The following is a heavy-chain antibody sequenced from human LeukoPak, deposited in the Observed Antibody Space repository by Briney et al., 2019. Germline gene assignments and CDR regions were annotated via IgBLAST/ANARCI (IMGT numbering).Heavy chain of an antibody. CDR3: ARLWFLEWLFDY. Sequence: PSETLSLTCAVSGYSISSGYYWGWIRQPPGKGLEWIGSIYHSGSTYCNPSLKSRVTISVDTSKNQFSLKLSSVTAADTAVYYCARLWFLEWLFDYWGQGTLVTVSS. CDR1: GYSISSGYY. D-gene: IGHD3-3*01. V-gene: IGHV4-38-2*01. CDR2: IYHSGST. J-gene: IGHJ4*02.